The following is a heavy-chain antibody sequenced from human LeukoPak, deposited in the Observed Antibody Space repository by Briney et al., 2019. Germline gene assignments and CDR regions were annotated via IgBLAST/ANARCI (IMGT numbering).Heavy chain of an antibody. Sequence: SETLSLTCTVSGGPISSSSYYWGWIRQPPGKGLEWIGSIYYSGSTHYNPSLKSRVTISVDTSKNQFSLKLSSVTAADTAVYYCSRGYSSGWHTSPDYWGQGTLVTVSS. CDR2: IYYSGST. CDR3: SRGYSSGWHTSPDY. CDR1: GGPISSSSYY. V-gene: IGHV4-39*01. D-gene: IGHD6-19*01. J-gene: IGHJ4*02.